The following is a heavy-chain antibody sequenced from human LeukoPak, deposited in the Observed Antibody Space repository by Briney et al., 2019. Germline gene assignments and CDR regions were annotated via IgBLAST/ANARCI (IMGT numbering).Heavy chain of an antibody. CDR2: ISSSGSTI. Sequence: GGSLRLSCAASGSTFSSYEMNWVRQAPGKGLEWVSYISSSGSTIYYADSVKGRFTISRDNAKNSLYLQMNSLRAEDTAVYYCARDLAPRPTTNFDYWGQGTLVTVSS. J-gene: IGHJ4*02. D-gene: IGHD1-26*01. V-gene: IGHV3-48*03. CDR1: GSTFSSYE. CDR3: ARDLAPRPTTNFDY.